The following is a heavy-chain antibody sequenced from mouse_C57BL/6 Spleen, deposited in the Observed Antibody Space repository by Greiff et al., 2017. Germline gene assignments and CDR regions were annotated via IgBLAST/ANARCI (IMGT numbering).Heavy chain of an antibody. J-gene: IGHJ3*01. V-gene: IGHV1-61*01. CDR1: GYTFTSYW. Sequence: QVQLQQPGAELVRPGSSVKLSCKASGYTFTSYWMDWVKQRPGQGLEWIGNIYPSDSETHYNQKFKDKATLTVDKSSSTAYMQLSSLTSEDSAVYYCARSEGIPFAYWGQGTLVTVSA. CDR3: ARSEGIPFAY. CDR2: IYPSDSET.